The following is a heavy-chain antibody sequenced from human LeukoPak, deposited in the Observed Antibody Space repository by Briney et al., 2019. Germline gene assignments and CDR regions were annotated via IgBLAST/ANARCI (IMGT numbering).Heavy chain of an antibody. D-gene: IGHD6-13*01. CDR3: AKRGIAAAASFDY. Sequence: TGGSLRLSCAASGFTFSTYAMSWVRQAPGKGLEWVSTISGTGDYTFYADSVKGRFTISSDNSKNTVYLQMNSLRADDTAVYYCAKRGIAAAASFDYWGQGTLVTVSS. CDR2: ISGTGDYT. V-gene: IGHV3-23*01. J-gene: IGHJ4*02. CDR1: GFTFSTYA.